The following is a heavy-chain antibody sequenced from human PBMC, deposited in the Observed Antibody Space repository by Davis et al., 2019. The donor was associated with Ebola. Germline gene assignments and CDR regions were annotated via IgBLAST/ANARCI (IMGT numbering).Heavy chain of an antibody. Sequence: GESLKISCAASGFSFSSYGMHWVRQAPGKGLEWVAVIWYDGSNKYYADSVKGRFTISRDNSKNTLYLQMNSLRAEDTAAYYCARINSYGDFDYWGQGTLVTVSS. V-gene: IGHV3-33*01. D-gene: IGHD5-18*01. CDR3: ARINSYGDFDY. CDR1: GFSFSSYG. J-gene: IGHJ4*02. CDR2: IWYDGSNK.